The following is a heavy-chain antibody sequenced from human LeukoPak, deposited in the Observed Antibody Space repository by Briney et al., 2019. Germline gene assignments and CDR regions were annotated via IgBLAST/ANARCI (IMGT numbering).Heavy chain of an antibody. CDR3: ARERRGADKTLMNYYYYYYMGV. D-gene: IGHD1-26*01. CDR2: IYYSGST. V-gene: IGHV4-61*01. J-gene: IGHJ6*03. Sequence: SETLSLTCTVSGYSISSGYFWGWIRQPPGKGLEWIGYIYYSGSTNYNPSLKSRVTISVDTSKNQFSLKLSSVTAADTAVYYCARERRGADKTLMNYYYYYYMGVWGKGTTVTISS. CDR1: GYSISSGYF.